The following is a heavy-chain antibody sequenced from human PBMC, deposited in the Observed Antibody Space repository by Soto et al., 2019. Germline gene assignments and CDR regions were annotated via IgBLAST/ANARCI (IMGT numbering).Heavy chain of an antibody. CDR1: GCTFSSYA. CDR3: AIGSMIFGVGYTWFDP. J-gene: IGHJ5*02. D-gene: IGHD3-3*01. CDR2: IIPIFGTA. V-gene: IGHV1-69*13. Sequence: ASVKVSCKASGCTFSSYAISWVRQARGQGLEWMGGIIPIFGTANYAQKFQGRVTITADESTSTAYMELRSLRSEDTAVYYCAIGSMIFGVGYTWFDPWGQGTLVAVSS.